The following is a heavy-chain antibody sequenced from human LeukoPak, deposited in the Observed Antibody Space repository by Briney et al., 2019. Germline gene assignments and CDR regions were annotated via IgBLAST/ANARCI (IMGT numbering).Heavy chain of an antibody. D-gene: IGHD1-1*01. CDR3: VSSNWLRDANFDS. Sequence: SETLSLTCTVSGASITSGLYYWNWIRQPAGKGLEWIGRINTSGTNYNPSLKSRVTISVDSSRNQFSLRLRSVTAADTAVYYCVSSNWLRDANFDSRGQGTLVTVSS. CDR1: GASITSGLYY. CDR2: INTSGT. V-gene: IGHV4-61*02. J-gene: IGHJ4*02.